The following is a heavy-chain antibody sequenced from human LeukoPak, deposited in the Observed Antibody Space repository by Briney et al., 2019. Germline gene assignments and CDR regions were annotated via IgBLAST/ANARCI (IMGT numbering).Heavy chain of an antibody. CDR3: ARVTGVLRFLECLPLDAFDI. CDR2: ISSSGSTI. D-gene: IGHD3-3*01. V-gene: IGHV3-11*04. Sequence: GGSLRLSCAASGFTFSDYYMSWIRQAPGKGLEWVSYISSSGSTIYYADSVKGRFTISRDNAKNSLYLQMNSLRAEDTAVYYCARVTGVLRFLECLPLDAFDIGGQGKMATVSS. J-gene: IGHJ3*02. CDR1: GFTFSDYY.